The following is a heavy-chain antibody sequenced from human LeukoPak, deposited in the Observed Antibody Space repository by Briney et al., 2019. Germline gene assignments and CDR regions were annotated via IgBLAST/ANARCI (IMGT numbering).Heavy chain of an antibody. D-gene: IGHD4/OR15-4a*01. CDR2: ISGSGGST. J-gene: IGHJ3*02. CDR3: AKDRNYGDNSGAFDI. CDR1: GFSLDDYG. Sequence: GGSLRLSCAASGFSLDDYGMSWVRQAPGKGLEWVSAISGSGGSTYYADSVKGRFTISRDNSKNTLYLQMNSLRAEDTAVYYCAKDRNYGDNSGAFDIWGQGTMVTVSS. V-gene: IGHV3-23*01.